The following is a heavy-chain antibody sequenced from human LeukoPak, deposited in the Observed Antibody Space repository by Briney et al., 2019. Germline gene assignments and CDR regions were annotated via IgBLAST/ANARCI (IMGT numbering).Heavy chain of an antibody. Sequence: SETLSLTCTVSGGSISSYYWSWIRQPPGKGLEWIGYIYYSWSTNYNPSLKRRVTISVDTSKNQFSLKVNSVTAADTAAYYCAREIHFDSSGQRTLHAFDIWGQGTMVTVSS. CDR2: IYYSWST. CDR3: AREIHFDSSGQRTLHAFDI. J-gene: IGHJ3*02. V-gene: IGHV4-59*01. CDR1: GGSISSYY. D-gene: IGHD3-22*01.